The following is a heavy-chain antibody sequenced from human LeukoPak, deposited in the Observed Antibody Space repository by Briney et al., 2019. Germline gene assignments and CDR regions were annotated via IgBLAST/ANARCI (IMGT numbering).Heavy chain of an antibody. D-gene: IGHD5-18*01. CDR3: ATRGYSYGYYGMDV. Sequence: EASVKVSCKASGYTFTSYGISWVRQAPGQGLEWMGWISAYNGNTNYAQKLQGRVTMTTDTSTSTAYMELRSLRSDDTAVYYCATRGYSYGYYGMDVWGQGTTVTVSS. V-gene: IGHV1-18*01. CDR2: ISAYNGNT. J-gene: IGHJ6*02. CDR1: GYTFTSYG.